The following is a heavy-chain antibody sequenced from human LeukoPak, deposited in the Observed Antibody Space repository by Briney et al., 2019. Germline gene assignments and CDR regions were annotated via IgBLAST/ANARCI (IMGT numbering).Heavy chain of an antibody. CDR1: GGTFSSYA. D-gene: IGHD4-11*01. J-gene: IGHJ4*02. Sequence: ASVKVSCKASGGTFSSYAISWVRQAPGQGLEWMGRIIPILGIANYAQKFQGRVTITADKSTSTAYMELSSLRSEDTAVYYCAKEGRPPGTDNYSNWLFDDYWGQGTLVTVSS. V-gene: IGHV1-69*04. CDR2: IIPILGIA. CDR3: AKEGRPPGTDNYSNWLFDDY.